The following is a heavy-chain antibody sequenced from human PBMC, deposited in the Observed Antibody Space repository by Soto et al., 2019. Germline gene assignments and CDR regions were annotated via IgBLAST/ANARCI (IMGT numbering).Heavy chain of an antibody. CDR1: GITFNKYA. CDR3: AKEGGGGAAMVTSYFDF. V-gene: IGHV3-23*01. D-gene: IGHD5-18*01. Sequence: GGSLRLSCAASGITFNKYALNWGRQAPGKGLEWVSGISGSGTGTYYADSVKGRFTISRDNSKSTVYLHMNSLRADDTAIYYCAKEGGGGAAMVTSYFDFWGQGT. CDR2: ISGSGTGT. J-gene: IGHJ4*02.